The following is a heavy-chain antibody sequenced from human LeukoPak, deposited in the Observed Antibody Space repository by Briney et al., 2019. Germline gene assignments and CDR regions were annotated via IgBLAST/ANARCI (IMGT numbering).Heavy chain of an antibody. V-gene: IGHV4-59*01. CDR1: GGSISSYY. CDR3: ATNNNYYSGSTRYYYYYMDV. D-gene: IGHD3-10*01. CDR2: IYYSGST. J-gene: IGHJ6*03. Sequence: SETLSLTCTVSGGSISSYYWSWIRQPPGKGLEWIGYIYYSGSTNYNPSLKSRVTISVDTSKNQFSLKLSSVTAADTAVYYCATNNNYYSGSTRYYYYYMDVWGKGTTVTVSS.